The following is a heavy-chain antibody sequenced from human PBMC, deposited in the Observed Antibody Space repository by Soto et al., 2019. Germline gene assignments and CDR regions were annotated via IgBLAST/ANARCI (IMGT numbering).Heavy chain of an antibody. CDR1: GYTFTSYA. V-gene: IGHV1-3*01. CDR2: INAGNGNT. CDR3: ARSIAASDWFDP. J-gene: IGHJ5*02. Sequence: ASVKVSCKASGYTFTSYAMHWLRQAPGQRLEWMGWINAGNGNTKYSQKFQGRVTITRDTSASTAYMELSSLRSEDTAVYYCARSIAASDWFDPWGQGTLVTVSS. D-gene: IGHD6-6*01.